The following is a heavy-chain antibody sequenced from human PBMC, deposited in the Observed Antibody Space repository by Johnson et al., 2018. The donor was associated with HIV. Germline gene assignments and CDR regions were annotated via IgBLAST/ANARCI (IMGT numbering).Heavy chain of an antibody. Sequence: QMLLVESGGGVVQPGRSLRLSCAASGLTFSSYGMHWVRQAPGKGLEWVAVISYDGSNKYYADSVKGRFTISRDNSKNTLYLQMNSLRAEDTAVYYCATLEYSSSPGGYGAFDIWCQGTMVTVSS. CDR2: ISYDGSNK. CDR3: ATLEYSSSPGGYGAFDI. D-gene: IGHD6-6*01. J-gene: IGHJ3*02. V-gene: IGHV3-30*03. CDR1: GLTFSSYG.